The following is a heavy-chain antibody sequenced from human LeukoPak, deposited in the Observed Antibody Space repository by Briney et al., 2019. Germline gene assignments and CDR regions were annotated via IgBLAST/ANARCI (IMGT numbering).Heavy chain of an antibody. Sequence: SETLSLTCAVSGGSISSSNWWSWVRQPPGKGLEWIGEIYHSGSTNYNPSLKSRVTISVDKSKNQFSLKPSSVTAEDTAVYYCAKDHEPYCGGDCFNGDYWGQGTLVTVSS. CDR3: AKDHEPYCGGDCFNGDY. CDR2: IYHSGST. V-gene: IGHV4-4*02. D-gene: IGHD2-21*02. J-gene: IGHJ4*02. CDR1: GGSISSSNW.